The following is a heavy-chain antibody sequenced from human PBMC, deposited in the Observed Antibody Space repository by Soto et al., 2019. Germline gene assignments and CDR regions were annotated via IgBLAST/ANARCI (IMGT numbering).Heavy chain of an antibody. J-gene: IGHJ1*01. D-gene: IGHD6-19*01. CDR2: ICSGGTT. V-gene: IGHV3-53*04. CDR1: GFTVSSNY. CDR3: AKDGKQWLVRAEYLQD. Sequence: GGSLRLSCAASGFTVSSNYMSWVRQAPGKGLEWVSGICSGGTTYYADSVKGRFTISRYNSKNTLYLQMNSLRAEDTAIYYCAKDGKQWLVRAEYLQDWGQGTLVTVSS.